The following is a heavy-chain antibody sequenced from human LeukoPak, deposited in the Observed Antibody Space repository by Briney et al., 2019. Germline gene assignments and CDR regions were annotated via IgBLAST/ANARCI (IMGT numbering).Heavy chain of an antibody. J-gene: IGHJ6*02. D-gene: IGHD1-7*01. V-gene: IGHV3-30-3*01. CDR3: ARDLGWNYVYGMDV. Sequence: PGRSLRLSCAASGFTFSSYAMHWVRQAPGKGLEWVAVISYDGSNKYYADSVKGRFTISRDNSKNTLYLQMNSLRAEDTAVYYCARDLGWNYVYGMDVWGQGTTVTVSS. CDR2: ISYDGSNK. CDR1: GFTFSSYA.